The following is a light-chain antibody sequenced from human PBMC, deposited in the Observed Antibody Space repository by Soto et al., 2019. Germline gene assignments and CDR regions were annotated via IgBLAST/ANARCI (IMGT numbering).Light chain of an antibody. J-gene: IGKJ1*01. CDR2: KAS. V-gene: IGKV1-5*03. CDR1: QSINSW. CDR3: QQYNYLWT. Sequence: DLQMTQSPSTLSASVGDRVTITCRACQSINSWLAWYQQKPGKAPKLLIYKASSLESGVPSRFSGSGSGTEFTLTISSLQPDDFATYYCQQYNYLWTFGQGTKVEI.